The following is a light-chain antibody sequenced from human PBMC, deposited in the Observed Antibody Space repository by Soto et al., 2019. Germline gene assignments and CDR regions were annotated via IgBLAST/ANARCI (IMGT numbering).Light chain of an antibody. J-gene: IGKJ4*01. V-gene: IGKV3-15*01. CDR3: QQYNNWPPRT. Sequence: EIVLTQSPGTLSLSPGERATLSCGASQSVASSNLAWYQQKPGQAPRLLIYGASTRATGIPARFSGSGSGTEFTLTISSLQSEDFAVYYCQQYNNWPPRTFGGGTKVDIK. CDR1: QSVASSN. CDR2: GAS.